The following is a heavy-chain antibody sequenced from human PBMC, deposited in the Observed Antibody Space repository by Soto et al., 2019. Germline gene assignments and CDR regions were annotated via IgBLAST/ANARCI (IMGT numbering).Heavy chain of an antibody. CDR2: INHSGST. CDR3: ARGLDPLYSSSSEYWFDP. J-gene: IGHJ5*02. CDR1: GGSFSGYY. D-gene: IGHD6-6*01. V-gene: IGHV4-34*01. Sequence: SETLSLTCAVYGGSFSGYYWSWIRQPPGKGLEWIGEINHSGSTNYNPSLKSRVTISVDTSKNQFSLKLSSVTAADTAVYYCARGLDPLYSSSSEYWFDPWGQGTLVTVPQ.